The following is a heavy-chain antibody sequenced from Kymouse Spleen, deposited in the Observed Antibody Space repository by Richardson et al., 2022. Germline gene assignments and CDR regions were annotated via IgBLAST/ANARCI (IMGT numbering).Heavy chain of an antibody. J-gene: IGHJ6*02. CDR3: GGFGELSGMDV. V-gene: IGHV3-73*02. D-gene: IGHD3-10*01. Sequence: EVQLVESGGGLVQPGGSLKLSCAASGFTFSGSAMHWVRQASGKGLEWVGRIRSKANSYATAYAASVKGRFTISRDDSKNTAYLQMNSLKTEDTAVYYCGGFGELSGMDVWGQGTTVTVSS. CDR1: GFTFSGSA. CDR2: IRSKANSYAT.